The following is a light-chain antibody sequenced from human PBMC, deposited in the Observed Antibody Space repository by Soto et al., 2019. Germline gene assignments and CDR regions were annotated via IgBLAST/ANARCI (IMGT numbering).Light chain of an antibody. CDR1: STDFVGYNR. Sequence: QSVLTQPPSVSGSPGQSVTISCTGTSTDFVGYNRVSWYQQPPGKAPKLMIYEVSDRPSGISSRFSGSKSGNTASLTISGLQTEDEADYYCSSYTSSSTLFGTGTKVTVL. CDR2: EVS. CDR3: SSYTSSSTL. J-gene: IGLJ1*01. V-gene: IGLV2-18*02.